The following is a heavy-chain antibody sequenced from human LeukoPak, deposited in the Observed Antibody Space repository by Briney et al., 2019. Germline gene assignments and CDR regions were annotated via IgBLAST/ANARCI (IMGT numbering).Heavy chain of an antibody. V-gene: IGHV1-18*04. J-gene: IGHJ4*02. D-gene: IGHD6-13*01. Sequence: ASVKVSCKASGYTYTNHGITWVRQAPGQGLEWMGWISAYNRDTKYAQNFQGRVTFITESSTSTAYMELRSPRSDDTAVYYCARDPSNTSGWSPYFDYWGQGTLVTVSP. CDR1: GYTYTNHG. CDR2: ISAYNRDT. CDR3: ARDPSNTSGWSPYFDY.